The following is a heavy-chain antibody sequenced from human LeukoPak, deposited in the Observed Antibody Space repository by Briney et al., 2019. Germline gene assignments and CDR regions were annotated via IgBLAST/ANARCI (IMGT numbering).Heavy chain of an antibody. CDR1: GGSISSGGYY. D-gene: IGHD5-18*01. V-gene: IGHV4-31*03. J-gene: IGHJ4*02. CDR3: ARTVDTAAFGEYYFDY. CDR2: IYYSGST. Sequence: SETLSLTCTVSGGSISSGGYYWSWIRQHPGKGLEWIGYIYYSGSTYYNPSLKSRVTISVDTSKNQFSLKLISVTAADTAVYYCARTVDTAAFGEYYFDYWGQGTLATVSS.